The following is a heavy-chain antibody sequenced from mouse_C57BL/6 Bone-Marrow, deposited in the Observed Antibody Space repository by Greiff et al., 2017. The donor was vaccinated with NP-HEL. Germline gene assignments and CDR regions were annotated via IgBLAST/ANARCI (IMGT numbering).Heavy chain of an antibody. Sequence: EVKLLESGGGLVQPGGSLKLSCAASGIDFSRYWMSWVRRAPGKGLEWIGEINPDSSTINYAPSLKDKFIISRDNAKNTLYLQMSKVRSEDTALYYCARYYYGSSHWYFDVWGTGTTVTVSS. CDR1: GIDFSRYW. CDR2: INPDSSTI. V-gene: IGHV4-1*01. D-gene: IGHD1-1*01. J-gene: IGHJ1*03. CDR3: ARYYYGSSHWYFDV.